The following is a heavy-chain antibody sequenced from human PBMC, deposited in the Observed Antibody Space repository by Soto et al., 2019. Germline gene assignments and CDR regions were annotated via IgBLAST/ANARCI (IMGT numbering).Heavy chain of an antibody. Sequence: SVKVSCKASGGTFSSYAISWVRQAPGQGLEWMGGIIPIVGTANYAQKFQGRVTITADESTSTAYMELSSLRSEDTAVYYCARGAYYDILTGYYIWGQGTLVTVSS. D-gene: IGHD3-9*01. CDR2: IIPIVGTA. CDR3: ARGAYYDILTGYYI. V-gene: IGHV1-69*13. J-gene: IGHJ4*02. CDR1: GGTFSSYA.